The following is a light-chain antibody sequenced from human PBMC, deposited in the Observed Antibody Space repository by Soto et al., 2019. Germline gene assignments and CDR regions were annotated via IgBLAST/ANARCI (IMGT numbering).Light chain of an antibody. CDR3: QQSYSHPRT. CDR1: QSIRSD. CDR2: AAS. V-gene: IGKV1-39*01. Sequence: DIQMTQSPSSLSASVGDTVIITCRASQSIRSDLNWYQQKPGKAPKRLIYAASTLQSGVPSRFSGSASGTDFTLTISSLQTEDFATYYCQQSYSHPRTFGQGTKVDIK. J-gene: IGKJ1*01.